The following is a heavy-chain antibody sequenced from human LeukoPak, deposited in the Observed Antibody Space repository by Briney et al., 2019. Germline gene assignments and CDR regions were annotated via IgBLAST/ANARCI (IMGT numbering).Heavy chain of an antibody. CDR2: INHSGST. Sequence: PSETLSLTCAVYGGSFRGYYWHWLRQPPGKGLEWVGEINHSGSTNYNPSLKSRVTISVDTSKNQFSLKLSSVTAADTAVYYCAGDVVVPAAVDWFDPWGQGTLVTVSS. CDR3: AGDVVVPAAVDWFDP. V-gene: IGHV4-34*01. D-gene: IGHD2-2*01. CDR1: GGSFRGYY. J-gene: IGHJ5*02.